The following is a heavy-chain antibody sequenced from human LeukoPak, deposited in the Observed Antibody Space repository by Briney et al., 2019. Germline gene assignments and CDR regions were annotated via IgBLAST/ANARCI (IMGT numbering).Heavy chain of an antibody. J-gene: IGHJ4*02. V-gene: IGHV3-23*01. CDR2: SIGSDGSA. CDR1: RFTLSSYA. D-gene: IGHD5-12*01. Sequence: GGSLRLSCAASRFTLSSYASSGGCRAPGGGLEWVSSSIGSDGSAYSADSVKGRFTISRETSRNSLYLRMHSLRPEDTAVYYCAKDVEATITSGGYYFDHWGQGALVTVSS. CDR3: AKDVEATITSGGYYFDH.